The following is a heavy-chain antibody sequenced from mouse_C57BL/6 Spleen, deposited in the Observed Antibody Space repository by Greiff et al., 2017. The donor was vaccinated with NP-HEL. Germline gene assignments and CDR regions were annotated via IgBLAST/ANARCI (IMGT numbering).Heavy chain of an antibody. CDR1: GFSFNTYA. Sequence: DVKLVESGGGLVQPKGSLKLSCAASGFSFNTYAMNWVRQAPGKGLEWVARIRSKSNNYATSYADSVKDRFTISRDDSESMLYLQMNNLKTEDTAMYYCVRRRTIGAMDYWGQGTSVTVSS. J-gene: IGHJ4*01. CDR2: IRSKSNNYAT. D-gene: IGHD3-1*01. V-gene: IGHV10-1*01. CDR3: VRRRTIGAMDY.